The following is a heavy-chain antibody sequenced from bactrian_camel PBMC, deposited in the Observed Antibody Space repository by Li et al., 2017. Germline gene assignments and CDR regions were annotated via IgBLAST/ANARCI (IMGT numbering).Heavy chain of an antibody. Sequence: HVQLVESGGGSVQAEGSLRLSCVVSGYTGSTYRMGWFRQAPGKEREGVAAVSPGGVSSVYANSVKGRFTASLNAVTNTLYLQMNGLRPEDTAMYYCAADLGDGGASYLIPFLRYYGQGTQVTVS. D-gene: IGHD2*01. CDR1: GYTGSTYR. V-gene: IGHV3-3*01. CDR2: VSPGGVSS. J-gene: IGHJ4*01.